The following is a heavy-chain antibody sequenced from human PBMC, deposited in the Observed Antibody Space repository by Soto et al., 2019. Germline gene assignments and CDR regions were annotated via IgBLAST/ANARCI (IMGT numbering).Heavy chain of an antibody. Sequence: PGGSLRLSCAASGLTFSSYGMHWVRQAPGKGLEWVAVISYDGSNKYYADSVKGRFTISRDNSKNTLYLQMNSLRAEDTAVYYCAKDLWITVYYYYGMDVWGQGTTVTVSS. J-gene: IGHJ6*02. CDR3: AKDLWITVYYYYGMDV. CDR1: GLTFSSYG. V-gene: IGHV3-30*18. D-gene: IGHD2-21*01. CDR2: ISYDGSNK.